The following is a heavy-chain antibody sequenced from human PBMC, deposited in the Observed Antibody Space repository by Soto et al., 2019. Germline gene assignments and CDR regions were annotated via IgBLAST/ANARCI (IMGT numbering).Heavy chain of an antibody. CDR3: ARGEDAFFYYGLDV. CDR2: IFHTGTT. J-gene: IGHJ6*02. V-gene: IGHV4-38-2*01. Sequence: PSETLSLTCAVSGDSIIGIYHWPWIRQPPGRSLAWIVSIFHTGTTSYNPSLKSRVTMSVDTSKSQCSLKLTSVTTADTAVYYCARGEDAFFYYGLDVGGQGITVTVSS. CDR1: GDSIIGIYH.